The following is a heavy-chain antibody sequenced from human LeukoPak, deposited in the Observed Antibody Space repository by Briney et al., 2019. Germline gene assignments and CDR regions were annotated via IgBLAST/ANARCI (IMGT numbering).Heavy chain of an antibody. CDR1: GGTFSSDA. D-gene: IGHD3-10*01. CDR3: ARPYYGSGSYSNEYFQH. CDR2: IIPIFGTA. J-gene: IGHJ1*01. V-gene: IGHV1-69*05. Sequence: SVKVSCKASGGTFSSDAISWVRQAPGQGLEWMGRIIPIFGTANYAQKFQGRVTITTDESTSTAYMELSSLRSEDTAVYYCARPYYGSGSYSNEYFQHWGQGTLVTVSS.